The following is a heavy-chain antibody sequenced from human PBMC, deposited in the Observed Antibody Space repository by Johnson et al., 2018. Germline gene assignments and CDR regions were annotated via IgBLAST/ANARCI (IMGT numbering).Heavy chain of an antibody. CDR3: ARRAGATETPDY. J-gene: IGHJ4*02. CDR1: GFTFSSYS. D-gene: IGHD1-1*01. V-gene: IGHV3-7*01. Sequence: VQLVEYGGGLVQSGGSLRLSCAASGFTFSSYSMSWVRQAPGKGLEWVANIKQAGSDKDYVDSVKGRINISRDNAKNSRYLQKNSLRGEDTAVYYCARRAGATETPDYWGQGTLVTVSS. CDR2: IKQAGSDK.